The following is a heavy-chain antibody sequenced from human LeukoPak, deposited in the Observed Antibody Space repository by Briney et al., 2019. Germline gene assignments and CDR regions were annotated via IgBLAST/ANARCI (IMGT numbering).Heavy chain of an antibody. CDR1: GFTFSSYA. D-gene: IGHD3-22*01. CDR2: ISGSGGSI. V-gene: IGHV3-23*01. J-gene: IGHJ3*02. Sequence: GGSLRLSCAASGFTFSSYAMSWVRQAPGKGLEWVSAISGSGGSIYYADSVKGRFTISRDNSKNTLYLQMNSLRAEDTAVYYCAKSPPNYYDSSGPLGAFDIWGQGTMVTVSS. CDR3: AKSPPNYYDSSGPLGAFDI.